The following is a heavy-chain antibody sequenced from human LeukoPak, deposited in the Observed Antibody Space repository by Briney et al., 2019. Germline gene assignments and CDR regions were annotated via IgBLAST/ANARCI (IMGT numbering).Heavy chain of an antibody. Sequence: PGGSLRLSCAASGFTFNNYVMNWVRQAPGKGLEWVSAITDSSTSTYYADSVKGRFTISRHNSKNTLYLQMNSLRAEDTAVYYCAKLAGQWQPMYYFDYWGQGTLVTVSS. D-gene: IGHD6-19*01. J-gene: IGHJ4*02. V-gene: IGHV3-23*01. CDR2: ITDSSTST. CDR1: GFTFNNYV. CDR3: AKLAGQWQPMYYFDY.